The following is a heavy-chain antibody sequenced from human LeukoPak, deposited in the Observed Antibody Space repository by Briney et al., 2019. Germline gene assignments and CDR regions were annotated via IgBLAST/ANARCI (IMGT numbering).Heavy chain of an antibody. V-gene: IGHV1-2*02. CDR2: INPNSGGT. Sequence: ASVKVSCKASGYTFTGYYMHWVRQAPGQGLEWMGWINPNSGGTNYAQKFQGRVTMTRDTSISTAYMELSRLRSDDTAVYYCAPRIAVAGSDFDYWSQGTLVTVSS. CDR3: APRIAVAGSDFDY. D-gene: IGHD6-19*01. CDR1: GYTFTGYY. J-gene: IGHJ4*02.